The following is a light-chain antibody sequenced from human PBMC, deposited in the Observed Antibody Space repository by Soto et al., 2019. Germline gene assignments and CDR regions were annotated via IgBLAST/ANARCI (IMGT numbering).Light chain of an antibody. CDR3: SSYTTSSTWV. CDR2: EVS. J-gene: IGLJ3*02. V-gene: IGLV2-14*01. CDR1: SSDVGAYNY. Sequence: QSALTQPASVSGSPGQSITISCTGTSSDVGAYNYVSWYQQHPDKAPKPMIYEVSNRPSGVSNRFSGSKSGNTASLTISGLQAEDEADYYCSSYTTSSTWVFGGGTKLTVL.